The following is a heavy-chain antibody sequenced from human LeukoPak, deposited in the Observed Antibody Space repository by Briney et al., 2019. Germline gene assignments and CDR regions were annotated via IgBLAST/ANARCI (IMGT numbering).Heavy chain of an antibody. Sequence: GGSLRLSCAASGCTFSSYAMSWVRQAPGKGLEWVSAISGSGGSTYYADSVKGRFTISRDNSKNTLYLQMNSLRAEDTAVYYCAGRITIFGVVNEDDHWGQGTLVTVSS. J-gene: IGHJ4*02. CDR1: GCTFSSYA. CDR3: AGRITIFGVVNEDDH. V-gene: IGHV3-23*01. CDR2: ISGSGGST. D-gene: IGHD3-3*01.